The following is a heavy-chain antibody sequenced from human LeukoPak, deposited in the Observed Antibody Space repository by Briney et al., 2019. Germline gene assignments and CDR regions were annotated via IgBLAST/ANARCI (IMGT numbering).Heavy chain of an antibody. CDR2: INHSGST. D-gene: IGHD5-18*01. Sequence: SETLSLTCAVYGGSFSGYYWSWIRQPPGKGLERIGEINHSGSTNYNPSLKSRVTISVDTSKNQFSLKLSSVTAADTAVYYCARARRGYSYGLGNWGQGTLVTVSS. CDR3: ARARRGYSYGLGN. V-gene: IGHV4-34*01. J-gene: IGHJ4*02. CDR1: GGSFSGYY.